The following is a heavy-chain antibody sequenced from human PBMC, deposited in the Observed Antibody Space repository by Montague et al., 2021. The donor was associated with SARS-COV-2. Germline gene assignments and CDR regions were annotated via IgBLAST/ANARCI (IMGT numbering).Heavy chain of an antibody. CDR3: ARDYGDYSYYYGLDV. D-gene: IGHD4-17*01. CDR1: SSSFLPYY. V-gene: IGHV4-34*01. Sequence: SETLSLTCAANSSSFLPYYWSWIRLPPGGGLEWIGEVNPSGNAFYNSSXXSRVTISVSTSSSQFSLKVSSVTAADTAVYYCARDYGDYSYYYGLDVWGQGTTVTVSS. J-gene: IGHJ6*02. CDR2: VNPSGNA.